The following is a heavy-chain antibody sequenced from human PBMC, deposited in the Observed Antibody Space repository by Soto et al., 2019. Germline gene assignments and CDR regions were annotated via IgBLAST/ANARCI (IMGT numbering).Heavy chain of an antibody. CDR3: ARTVHEFGVERIDY. D-gene: IGHD2-8*01. J-gene: IGHJ4*02. Sequence: QVQLVQSGPDVKKPWASVKVSCKASGFTFREYGISWVRQAPGQGLEWMGWTSADNGDTNYALRFQGRVSMTTDTSTETAYMEVRSLRSDDTAVYYCARTVHEFGVERIDYWGQGSLVIVSS. CDR1: GFTFREYG. V-gene: IGHV1-18*01. CDR2: TSADNGDT.